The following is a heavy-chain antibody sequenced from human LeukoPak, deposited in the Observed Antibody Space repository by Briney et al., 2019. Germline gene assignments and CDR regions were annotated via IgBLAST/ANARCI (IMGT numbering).Heavy chain of an antibody. CDR1: GFTFSSYS. Sequence: GGSLRPSCAASGFTFSSYSMNWVRQAPGKGLEWVSSISSSSSYIYYADSVKGRFTISRDNAKNSLYLQMNSLRAEDTAVYYCAREDDSSGYPYDYWGQGTLVTVSS. D-gene: IGHD3-22*01. CDR3: AREDDSSGYPYDY. CDR2: ISSSSSYI. V-gene: IGHV3-21*01. J-gene: IGHJ4*02.